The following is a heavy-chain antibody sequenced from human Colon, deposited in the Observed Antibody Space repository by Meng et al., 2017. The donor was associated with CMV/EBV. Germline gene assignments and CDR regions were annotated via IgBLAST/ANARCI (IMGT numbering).Heavy chain of an antibody. V-gene: IGHV3-72*01. J-gene: IGHJ5*02. CDR3: ARVWRGRWFAP. Sequence: ASGFTFTGHSMDWVRLAPGKGLEWVGRIRNKANSYTTEYAASVKGRFTISRDDSKNSVYLQMNSLKTEDTAVYYCARVWRGRWFAPWGQGTLVTVSS. CDR2: IRNKANSYTT. D-gene: IGHD2-21*01. CDR1: GFTFTGHS.